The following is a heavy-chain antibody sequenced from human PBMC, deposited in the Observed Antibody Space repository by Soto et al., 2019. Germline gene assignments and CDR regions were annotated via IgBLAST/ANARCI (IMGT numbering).Heavy chain of an antibody. CDR2: VIPIFGTA. V-gene: IGHV1-69*01. J-gene: IGHJ4*02. D-gene: IGHD3-16*02. CDR1: GGTFSSYA. CDR3: AIHSYYDYVWGSYRSYVDY. Sequence: QVQLVQSGAEVKKPGSSVKVSCKASGGTFSSYAISWVRQAPGQGLEWMGGVIPIFGTANYAQKFQGRITITADESTSTAYMELSSLRSEDTAVYYCAIHSYYDYVWGSYRSYVDYWGQGTLVTVSS.